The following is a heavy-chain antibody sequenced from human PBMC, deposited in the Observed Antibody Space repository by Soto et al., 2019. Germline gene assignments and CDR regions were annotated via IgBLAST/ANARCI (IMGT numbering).Heavy chain of an antibody. V-gene: IGHV4-59*08. J-gene: IGHJ6*02. CDR2: IYYSGST. D-gene: IGHD6-13*01. CDR1: GGSFSGYY. CDR3: ARGTGAAGTNYYYGMDV. Sequence: SETLSLTCAVYGGSFSGYYWSWIRQPPGKGLEWIGYIYYSGSTNYNPSLKSRVTISVDTSKNQFSLKLSSVTAADTAVYYCARGTGAAGTNYYYGMDVWGQGTTVTVSS.